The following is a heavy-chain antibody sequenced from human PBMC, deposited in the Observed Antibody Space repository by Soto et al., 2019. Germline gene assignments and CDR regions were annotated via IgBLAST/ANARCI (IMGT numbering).Heavy chain of an antibody. V-gene: IGHV4-39*01. CDR2: IYYSGST. Sequence: PSETLSLTCTVSGGSFTGHYWGWIRQPPGKGLEWIGSIYYSGSTYYNPSLKSRVTIPVDTSKNQFSLKLSSVTAADTAVYYCATLGNGMDVWGQGTTVTVSS. D-gene: IGHD1-26*01. J-gene: IGHJ6*02. CDR3: ATLGNGMDV. CDR1: GGSFTGHY.